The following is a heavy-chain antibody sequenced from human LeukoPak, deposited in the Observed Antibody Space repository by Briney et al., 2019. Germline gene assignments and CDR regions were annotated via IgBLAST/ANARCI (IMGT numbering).Heavy chain of an antibody. J-gene: IGHJ4*02. D-gene: IGHD2-21*01. CDR2: ISGGGGSE. CDR3: AKDFRIGYSAHFDY. V-gene: IGHV3-23*01. CDR1: GYTFSTYA. Sequence: PGGSLRLSCAASGYTFSTYAITWVRQAPGRGLEWVSTISGGGGSEYYADSVRGRFSISRDNSKNTLYQQMDSLRGEDTAVYYCAKDFRIGYSAHFDYWGQGALVTVSS.